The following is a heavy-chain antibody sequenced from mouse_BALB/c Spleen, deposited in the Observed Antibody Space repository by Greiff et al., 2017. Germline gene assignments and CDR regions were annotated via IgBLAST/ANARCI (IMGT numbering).Heavy chain of an antibody. J-gene: IGHJ4*01. Sequence: VQLHQSGPGLVQPSQSLSITCTVSGFSLTSYGVHWVRQSPGKGLEWLGVIWSGGSTDYNAAFISRLSISKDNSKSQVFFKMNSLQANDTAIYCCARESYYAMDYWGQGTSVTVAS. CDR3: ARESYYAMDY. CDR2: IWSGGST. CDR1: GFSLTSYG. V-gene: IGHV2-2*02.